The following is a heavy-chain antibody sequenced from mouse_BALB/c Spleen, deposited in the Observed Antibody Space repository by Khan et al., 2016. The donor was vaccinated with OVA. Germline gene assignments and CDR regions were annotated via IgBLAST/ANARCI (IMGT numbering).Heavy chain of an antibody. CDR2: IDPFSGVT. Sequence: EVQLQESGPELMKPGASVKISCKASGYSFTSYYIHWVMESHGKSLEWIGYIDPFSGVTTYNQKFKGKATLTVDKSSSTAYILLSNLTSEDSAFYYCTRHGYVACFTYWGQGTLVTVSA. CDR3: TRHGYVACFTY. J-gene: IGHJ3*01. CDR1: GYSFTSYY. D-gene: IGHD2-2*01. V-gene: IGHV1S135*01.